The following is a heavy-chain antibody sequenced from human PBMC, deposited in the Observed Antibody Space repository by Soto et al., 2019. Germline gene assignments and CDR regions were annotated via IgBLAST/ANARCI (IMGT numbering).Heavy chain of an antibody. CDR2: ISWDGGST. CDR1: GFTFYDYT. CDR3: AKDGEAYYYYGMDV. V-gene: IGHV3-43*01. Sequence: GGSLRLSCAASGFTFYDYTMHWVRQAPGKGLEWVSLISWDGGSTYYADSVKGRFTISRDNSKNSLYLQMNSLRTEDTALYYCAKDGEAYYYYGMDVWGQGTTVTVSS. J-gene: IGHJ6*02.